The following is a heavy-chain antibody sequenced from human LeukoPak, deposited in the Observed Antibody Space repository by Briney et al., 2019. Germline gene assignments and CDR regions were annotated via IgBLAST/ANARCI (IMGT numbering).Heavy chain of an antibody. CDR1: GFTFSNYA. D-gene: IGHD4-11*01. CDR3: ARDRSNSFDY. J-gene: IGHJ4*02. Sequence: GGSLRLSCAASGFTFSNYAMHWVRQAPGKGLEWVAAISYDGSDKYYADSVKGRFSISRDNSENTLHLQMNSLRSEDTAVYYCARDRSNSFDYWGQGTLVTVSS. CDR2: ISYDGSDK. V-gene: IGHV3-30*04.